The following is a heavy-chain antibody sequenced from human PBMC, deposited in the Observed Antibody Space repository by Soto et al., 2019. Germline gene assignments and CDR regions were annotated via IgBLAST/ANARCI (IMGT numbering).Heavy chain of an antibody. CDR1: GGSVNGYY. Sequence: PSETLSLTCAVYGGSVNGYYWNWIRRPPGKGLEWIGEINHTGGTHYNPSLKSRVTMSVDTSKNQFSLRLSSVTAADTAIYYCATRITVFGLLIPPFDPWGQGTLVTVSS. CDR2: INHTGGT. D-gene: IGHD3-3*01. CDR3: ATRITVFGLLIPPFDP. V-gene: IGHV4-34*01. J-gene: IGHJ5*02.